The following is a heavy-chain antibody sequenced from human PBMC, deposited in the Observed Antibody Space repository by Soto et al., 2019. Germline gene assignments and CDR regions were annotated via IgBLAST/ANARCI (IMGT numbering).Heavy chain of an antibody. V-gene: IGHV3-33*01. CDR3: ARDSLGLLNWFDP. CDR2: IWYDGSNK. D-gene: IGHD3-3*01. J-gene: IGHJ5*02. Sequence: QVQLVESGGGVVQPGRSLRLSCAASGFTFSSYGMHWVRQAPGKGLEWVAVIWYDGSNKYYADSVKGRFTISRDNSKNTLYLQMNSLRAEDTAVYYSARDSLGLLNWFDPWGQGTLVTVSS. CDR1: GFTFSSYG.